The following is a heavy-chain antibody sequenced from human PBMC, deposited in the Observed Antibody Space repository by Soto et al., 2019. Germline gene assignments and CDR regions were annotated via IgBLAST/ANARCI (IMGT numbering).Heavy chain of an antibody. Sequence: GGSLRLSCAASGFTFSSYAMSWVRQAPGKGLEWVSAISGSGGSTYYADSVKGRFTISRDNSKNTLYLQMNSLRAEDTAVYYCAKDTPGYSSSWYPPGWFDPWGQGTLVTVSS. CDR2: ISGSGGST. CDR1: GFTFSSYA. D-gene: IGHD6-13*01. J-gene: IGHJ5*02. CDR3: AKDTPGYSSSWYPPGWFDP. V-gene: IGHV3-23*01.